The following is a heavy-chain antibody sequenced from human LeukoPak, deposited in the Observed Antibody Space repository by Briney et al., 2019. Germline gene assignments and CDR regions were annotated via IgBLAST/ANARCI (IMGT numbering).Heavy chain of an antibody. CDR2: FSGSGGST. J-gene: IGHJ4*02. D-gene: IGHD3-10*01. Sequence: GGSLRLSCAASGFTFSSYAMSWVRQAPGKGLECISGFSGSGGSTYYADSVKGRFTISRDNSRNTLYLQMNSLRAEDTAVYYCAKGKDYYLDYWGQGTLVTVSS. CDR1: GFTFSSYA. CDR3: AKGKDYYLDY. V-gene: IGHV3-23*01.